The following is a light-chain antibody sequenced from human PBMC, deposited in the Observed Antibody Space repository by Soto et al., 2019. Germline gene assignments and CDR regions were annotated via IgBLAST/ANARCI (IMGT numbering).Light chain of an antibody. V-gene: IGKV1-39*01. Sequence: DIQLTQSPSSLSASVGDRVTITCRASQSINIYLNWYQQKPGKAPKILLSAASSLHGGVTSRFSGSGSVTDFTLTISSLQPEDFAIYYCQQSYTTPTFGQGTGLEIK. J-gene: IGKJ5*01. CDR2: AAS. CDR1: QSINIY. CDR3: QQSYTTPT.